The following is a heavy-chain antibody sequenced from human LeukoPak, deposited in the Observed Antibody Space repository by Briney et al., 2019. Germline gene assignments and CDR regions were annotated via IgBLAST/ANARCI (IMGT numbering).Heavy chain of an antibody. J-gene: IGHJ5*02. CDR2: IYYSGST. CDR3: ARGRITGYQRRWFDP. V-gene: IGHV4-39*07. Sequence: PSETLSLTCTVSGGSISSSSYYWGWIRQPPGKGLEWIGSIYYSGSTYYNPSLKSRVTISVDTSKNQFSLKLSSVTAADTAVYYCARGRITGYQRRWFDPWGQGTLVTVSS. CDR1: GGSISSSSYY. D-gene: IGHD1-20*01.